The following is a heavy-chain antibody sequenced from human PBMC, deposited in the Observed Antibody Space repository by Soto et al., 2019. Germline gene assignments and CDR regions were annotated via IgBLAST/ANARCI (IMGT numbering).Heavy chain of an antibody. D-gene: IGHD2-2*01. CDR2: ISWNSGGI. J-gene: IGHJ6*02. CDR1: GFTFHYYA. CDR3: VKDDRDCSRTSCYGSDFHYYGMDV. Sequence: DVQLVESGGGLVQPGTSLRLSCAASGFTFHYYAMHWVRQAPGKGLEWVSGISWNSGGIDYADSVKGRFTISRDNAKNSLYLLMNSLRAEDTAFYYCVKDDRDCSRTSCYGSDFHYYGMDVWGQGTTVTVSS. V-gene: IGHV3-9*01.